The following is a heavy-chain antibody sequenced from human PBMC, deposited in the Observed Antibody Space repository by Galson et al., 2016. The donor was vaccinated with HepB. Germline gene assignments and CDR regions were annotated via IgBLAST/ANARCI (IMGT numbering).Heavy chain of an antibody. CDR3: VRDGEATIPFDY. D-gene: IGHD5-12*01. CDR2: IKTDGSSI. CDR1: GFTFSSHW. V-gene: IGHV3-74*01. J-gene: IGHJ4*02. Sequence: SLRLSCAASGFTFSSHWVHWVRQAPGKGLVWVSRIKTDGSSISYADSVKGRFTISRDNIKNTLYLQMNSLRAEDTAGHYCVRDGEATIPFDYWGQGTLVTVSS.